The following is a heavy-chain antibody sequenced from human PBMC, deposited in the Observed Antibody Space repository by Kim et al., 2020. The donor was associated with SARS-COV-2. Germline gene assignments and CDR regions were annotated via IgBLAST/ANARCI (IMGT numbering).Heavy chain of an antibody. CDR1: GYTFTSYY. J-gene: IGHJ4*02. Sequence: ASVKVSCKASGYTFTSYYMHWVRQAPGQGLEWMGIINPSGGTTSYSQKFQGRVTMTRDTSTSTVYLELNSLRSEDTAVYYCARDHDAYTSVYYFDYWGQGNLVTVSS. CDR2: INPSGGTT. D-gene: IGHD6-19*01. CDR3: ARDHDAYTSVYYFDY. V-gene: IGHV1-46*01.